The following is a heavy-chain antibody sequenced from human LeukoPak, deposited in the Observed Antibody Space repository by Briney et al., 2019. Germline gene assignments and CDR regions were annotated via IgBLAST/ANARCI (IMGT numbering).Heavy chain of an antibody. D-gene: IGHD6-19*01. CDR2: IIPIFDTT. J-gene: IGHJ4*02. Sequence: GSSVKVSCKTSGGTFGNYAINWVRQAPGHGLEWIGGIIPIFDTTNYAQKFQGRVTITADESTTTAYMELSSLRSEDTAMYYCARGGDAGVWYYYCDFWGQGTQVTVSS. CDR1: GGTFGNYA. CDR3: ARGGDAGVWYYYCDF. V-gene: IGHV1-69*01.